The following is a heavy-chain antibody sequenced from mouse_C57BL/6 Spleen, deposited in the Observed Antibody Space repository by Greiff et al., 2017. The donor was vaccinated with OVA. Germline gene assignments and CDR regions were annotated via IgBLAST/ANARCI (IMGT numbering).Heavy chain of an antibody. Sequence: QVQLQQSDAELVKPGASVKISCKVSGYTFTDHTIHWMKQRPEQGLEWIGYIYPRDGSTKYNEKFKGKATLTADKSSSTAYMQLNSLTSEDSAVYFCARGDGYPTYLYAMDYWGQGTSVTVSS. CDR2: IYPRDGST. D-gene: IGHD2-3*01. V-gene: IGHV1-78*01. J-gene: IGHJ4*01. CDR3: ARGDGYPTYLYAMDY. CDR1: GYTFTDHT.